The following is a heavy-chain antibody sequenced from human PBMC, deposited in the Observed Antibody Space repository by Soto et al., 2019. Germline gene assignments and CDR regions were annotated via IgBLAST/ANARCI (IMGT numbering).Heavy chain of an antibody. CDR2: IYHSGST. D-gene: IGHD3-3*02. Sequence: SETLSLTCTVSGGSISSYYWSWIRQPPGKGLEWIGYIYHSGSTNYNPSLKSRVTISVDTSKNQFSLKLSSVTAADTAVYYCARVSHFWSGSDTRYNWFDPWGQGTLATVSS. J-gene: IGHJ5*02. V-gene: IGHV4-59*01. CDR3: ARVSHFWSGSDTRYNWFDP. CDR1: GGSISSYY.